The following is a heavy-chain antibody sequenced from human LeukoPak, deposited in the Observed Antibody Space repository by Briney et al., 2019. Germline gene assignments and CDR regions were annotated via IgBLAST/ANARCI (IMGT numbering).Heavy chain of an antibody. CDR1: GGSFSGYY. Sequence: PSETLSLTCAVYGGSFSGYYWSWIRQPPGKGLEWIGEINHSGSTNYNPSLKSRVTISVDTSKNQFSLKLSSVTAADTAVYYCARVGTAMAYYFDYWGQGTLVTVSS. D-gene: IGHD5-18*01. CDR2: INHSGST. CDR3: ARVGTAMAYYFDY. V-gene: IGHV4-34*01. J-gene: IGHJ4*02.